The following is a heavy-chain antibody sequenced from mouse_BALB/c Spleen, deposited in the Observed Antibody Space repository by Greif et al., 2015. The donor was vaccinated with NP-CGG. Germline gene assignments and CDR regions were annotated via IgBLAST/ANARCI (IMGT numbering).Heavy chain of an antibody. D-gene: IGHD2-14*01. CDR3: TRGYDGRPRFAY. CDR2: INPSNGGT. J-gene: IGHJ3*01. Sequence: VQLVESGAELVKPGASVKLSCKASGYTFTSYYMYWVKQRPGQGLEWIGEINPSNGGTNFNEKFKSKATLTVDKSSSTAYMQLSSLTSEDSAVYYCTRGYDGRPRFAYWGQGTLVTVSA. V-gene: IGHV1S81*02. CDR1: GYTFTSYY.